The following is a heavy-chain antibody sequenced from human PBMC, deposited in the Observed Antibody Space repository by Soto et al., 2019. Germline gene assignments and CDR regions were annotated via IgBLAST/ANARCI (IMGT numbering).Heavy chain of an antibody. Sequence: QVQLQESGPGLVKPSQTLSLTCTVSGGSISSGGYYWSWIRQHPGKGLEWIGYVYYSGSTYYNPSLKGRVTISVDTSKNQFSLKLSSVSAADTAVYYCARMPYSPLWERGSWFDPWGQGTLVTVSS. V-gene: IGHV4-31*03. D-gene: IGHD2-21*01. CDR3: ARMPYSPLWERGSWFDP. J-gene: IGHJ5*02. CDR2: VYYSGST. CDR1: GGSISSGGYY.